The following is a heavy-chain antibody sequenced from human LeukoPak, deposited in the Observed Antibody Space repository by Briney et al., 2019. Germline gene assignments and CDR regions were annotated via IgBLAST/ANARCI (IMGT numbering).Heavy chain of an antibody. CDR1: GGSFSTHY. D-gene: IGHD2-2*01. V-gene: IGHV4-34*01. J-gene: IGHJ4*02. CDR3: ARIVGNCSSTSCHADY. CDR2: INHSGST. Sequence: SETLSLTCAVYGGSFSTHYWSWIRQSPAKGLEWIGEINHSGSTNYNPSLKSRVTISVDTSKNQFSLKLSSVTAADTAVYYCARIVGNCSSTSCHADYWGQGTLVTVSS.